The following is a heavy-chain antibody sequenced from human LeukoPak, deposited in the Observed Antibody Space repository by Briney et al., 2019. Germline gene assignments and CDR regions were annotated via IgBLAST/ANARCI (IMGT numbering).Heavy chain of an antibody. CDR3: AKDRGYSYGLRFDP. CDR1: GFTFSSYS. D-gene: IGHD5-18*01. Sequence: GGSLRLSCAASGFTFSSYSMNWVRQAPGKGLEWVSYISSSSSTIYYADSVKGRFTISRDNAKNSLYLQMNSLRVEDTAVYYCAKDRGYSYGLRFDPWGQGTLVTVSS. V-gene: IGHV3-48*04. J-gene: IGHJ5*02. CDR2: ISSSSSTI.